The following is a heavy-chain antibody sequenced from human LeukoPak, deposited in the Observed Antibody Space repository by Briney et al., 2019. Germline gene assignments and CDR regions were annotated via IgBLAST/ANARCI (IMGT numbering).Heavy chain of an antibody. CDR3: ARDGFDFRSGYATTVDY. V-gene: IGHV3-48*01. D-gene: IGHD3-3*01. CDR1: GFTFSSYS. Sequence: PGGSLRLSCVASGFTFSSYSMNWVRQSPGKGLEWVSYISSSSNTIYYADSVKGRFTISRDNANNSLYLQMNSLRAEDTAVYYCARDGFDFRSGYATTVDYWGQGTLVTVSS. J-gene: IGHJ4*02. CDR2: ISSSSNTI.